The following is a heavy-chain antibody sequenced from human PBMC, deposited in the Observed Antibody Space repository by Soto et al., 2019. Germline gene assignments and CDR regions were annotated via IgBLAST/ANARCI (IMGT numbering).Heavy chain of an antibody. CDR3: ARIADCSTTSCSFPSRFHIRGYYYYYGLDV. CDR2: ISAYNGNS. J-gene: IGHJ6*02. Sequence: GASVKVSCKASGYTFTSYAMHWVRQAPGQRLEWMGWISAYNGNSNYAQKYHGRVTMTTDTSTNTAYMEMSSLRSDDTAVYYCARIADCSTTSCSFPSRFHIRGYYYYYGLDVWGQGTTVTVSS. V-gene: IGHV1-3*01. D-gene: IGHD2-2*01. CDR1: GYTFTSYA.